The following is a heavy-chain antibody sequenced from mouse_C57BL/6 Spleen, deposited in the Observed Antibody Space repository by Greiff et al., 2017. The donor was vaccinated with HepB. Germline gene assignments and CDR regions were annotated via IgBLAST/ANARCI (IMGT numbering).Heavy chain of an antibody. Sequence: VQLQQSGPVLVKPGASVKMSCKASGYTFTDYYMNWVKQSHGKSLEWIGVINPYNGGTSYNQKFKGKATLTVDKSSSTAYMELNSLTSEDSAVYYCARGVRPNYFDYWGQGTTLTVSS. J-gene: IGHJ2*01. CDR1: GYTFTDYY. D-gene: IGHD2-14*01. CDR2: INPYNGGT. V-gene: IGHV1-19*01. CDR3: ARGVRPNYFDY.